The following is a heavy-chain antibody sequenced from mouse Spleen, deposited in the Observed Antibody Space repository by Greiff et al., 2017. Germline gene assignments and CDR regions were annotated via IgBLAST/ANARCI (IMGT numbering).Heavy chain of an antibody. Sequence: EVQRVESGPGLVKPSQSLSLTCSVTGYSITSGYYWNWIRQFPGNKLEWMGYISYDGSNNYNPSLKNRISITRDTSKNQFFLKLNSVTTEDTATYYCARDGLRRYDGGYYAMDYWGQGNSVTVSS. J-gene: IGHJ4*01. D-gene: IGHD2-14*01. CDR1: GYSITSGYY. CDR3: ARDGLRRYDGGYYAMDY. V-gene: IGHV3-6*02. CDR2: ISYDGSN.